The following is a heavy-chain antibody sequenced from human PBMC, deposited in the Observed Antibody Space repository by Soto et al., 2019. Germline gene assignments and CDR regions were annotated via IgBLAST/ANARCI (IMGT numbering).Heavy chain of an antibody. CDR2: ISGSGGST. D-gene: IGHD6-13*01. V-gene: IGHV3-23*01. CDR3: AKDGPYSSSWYNWFDP. Sequence: GSLRISGAASGFTCSSYAMSWVRQAPGKGLEWVSAISGSGGSTYYADSVKGRFTISRDNSKNTLYLQMNSLRAEDTAVYYCAKDGPYSSSWYNWFDPWGQGTLVTVSS. J-gene: IGHJ5*02. CDR1: GFTCSSYA.